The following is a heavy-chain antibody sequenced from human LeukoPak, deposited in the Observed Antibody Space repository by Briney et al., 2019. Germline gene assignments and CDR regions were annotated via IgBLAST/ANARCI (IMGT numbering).Heavy chain of an antibody. CDR2: ISSSSSYI. D-gene: IGHD2-2*02. Sequence: GGSLRLSCAASGFTFSSYSMNWVRQAPGKGLEWVSSISSSSSYIYYADSVKGRFTISRDNAKNSLYLQMNSLRAEDTAVYYCARPDCSSTSCYTLSVWDKGTTVTVSS. J-gene: IGHJ6*04. CDR1: GFTFSSYS. V-gene: IGHV3-21*01. CDR3: ARPDCSSTSCYTLSV.